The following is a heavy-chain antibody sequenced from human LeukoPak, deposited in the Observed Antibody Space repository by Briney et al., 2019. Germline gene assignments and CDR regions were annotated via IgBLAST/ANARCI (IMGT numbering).Heavy chain of an antibody. J-gene: IGHJ5*02. CDR1: GGSFSGYY. CDR3: ARFDWLFEASWFDP. Sequence: KPSETLSLTCAVYGGSFSGYYWGWIRQPPGKGLEWIGSIHHSGSTYYNPSLKSRVTISVDTSKNQFSLKLSSVTAADTAVYYCARFDWLFEASWFDPWGQGTLVTVSS. D-gene: IGHD3-9*01. V-gene: IGHV4-38-2*01. CDR2: IHHSGST.